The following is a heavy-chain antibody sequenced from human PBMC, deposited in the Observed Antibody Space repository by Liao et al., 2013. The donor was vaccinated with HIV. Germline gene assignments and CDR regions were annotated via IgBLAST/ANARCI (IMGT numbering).Heavy chain of an antibody. CDR3: ARGRNAWQLLVLEYFQH. D-gene: IGHD2-15*01. V-gene: IGHV4-61*02. CDR1: GASISSSSYY. Sequence: QVQLQESGPGLVKPSQTLSLTCAVSGASISSSSYYWTWIRQPAGKGLEWIGRMYSSGTTNYNPSLKSRVTISVDMSKNQFSLRLNSVTAADTAVYYCARGRNAWQLLVLEYFQHWGQGTLVTVSS. J-gene: IGHJ1*01. CDR2: MYSSGTT.